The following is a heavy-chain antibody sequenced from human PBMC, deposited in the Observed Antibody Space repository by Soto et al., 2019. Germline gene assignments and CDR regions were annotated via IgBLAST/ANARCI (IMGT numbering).Heavy chain of an antibody. D-gene: IGHD6-6*01. Sequence: SETLSLTCTVSGGSISSYYWSWIRQPPGKGLEWIGYIYYSGSTNYNPSLKSRVTISVDTSKNQFSLKLSSVTAADTAVYYCAREGWGSSDDYYYYYGMDVWGQGTTVTVSS. CDR3: AREGWGSSDDYYYYYGMDV. V-gene: IGHV4-59*01. J-gene: IGHJ6*02. CDR1: GGSISSYY. CDR2: IYYSGST.